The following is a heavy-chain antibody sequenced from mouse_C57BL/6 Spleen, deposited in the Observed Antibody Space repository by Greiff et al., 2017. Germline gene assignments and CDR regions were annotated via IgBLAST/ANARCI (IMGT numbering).Heavy chain of an antibody. V-gene: IGHV5-6*02. D-gene: IGHD1-3*01. Sequence: EVKLVESGGDLVKPGGSLKLSCAASGFTFSSYGMSWVRQTPDKRLEWVATISSGGSYTYYPDSVKGRFTISRDNAKNTLYLQMSSLKSEDTAMYYCARQALSYYAIRHCGQGTPVTDSP. CDR3: ARQALSYYAIRH. CDR2: ISSGGSYT. CDR1: GFTFSSYG. J-gene: IGHJ4*01.